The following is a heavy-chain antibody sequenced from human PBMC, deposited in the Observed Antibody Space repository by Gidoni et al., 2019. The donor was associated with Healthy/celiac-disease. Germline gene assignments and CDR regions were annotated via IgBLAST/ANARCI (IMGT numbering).Heavy chain of an antibody. Sequence: VQLVQSGAEVRKPGVSVKVSCRASGGPFSSYAISWGRHAPGQGLEWVGGFITIISTANYAQKFQSRVTITADESTSTSYMELSSLRSEDTTVYYCASRVGRSSSQRQRYYYYYMDVWGKGTTVTVSS. D-gene: IGHD6-13*01. J-gene: IGHJ6*03. CDR1: GGPFSSYA. CDR3: ASRVGRSSSQRQRYYYYYMDV. V-gene: IGHV1-69*01. CDR2: FITIISTA.